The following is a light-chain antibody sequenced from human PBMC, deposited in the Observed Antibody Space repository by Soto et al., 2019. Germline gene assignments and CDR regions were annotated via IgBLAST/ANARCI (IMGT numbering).Light chain of an antibody. V-gene: IGLV2-14*01. J-gene: IGLJ1*01. CDR3: SSYTSSSTLDV. Sequence: QSALTQPASVSGSPGQSITISCTGTSSDVGGYNYVSWYQQHPGKAPKPMIYEVSNRPSGVSNRFSGSKSGNTASLTISGLQAEDGADYYCSSYTSSSTLDVFGTGTKVTVL. CDR2: EVS. CDR1: SSDVGGYNY.